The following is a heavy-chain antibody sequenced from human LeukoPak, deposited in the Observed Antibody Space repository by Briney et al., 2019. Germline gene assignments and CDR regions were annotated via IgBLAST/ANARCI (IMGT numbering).Heavy chain of an antibody. V-gene: IGHV4-34*01. Sequence: PSETLSLTCAVYGGSFSGYYWSWIRQPPGKGLEWIGEINHSGSTNYTPSLKSRVTISVDTSKNQSSLKLSSVTAADTAVYYCARDSASRSYARSGRDRRIDYWGRGTLVTVSS. CDR3: ARDSASRSYARSGRDRRIDY. J-gene: IGHJ4*02. CDR1: GGSFSGYY. D-gene: IGHD1-26*01. CDR2: INHSGST.